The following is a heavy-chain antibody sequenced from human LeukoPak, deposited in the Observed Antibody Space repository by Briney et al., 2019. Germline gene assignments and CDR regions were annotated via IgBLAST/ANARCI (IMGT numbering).Heavy chain of an antibody. V-gene: IGHV1-8*01. CDR3: ARGEDTSMFPDY. D-gene: IGHD5-18*01. CDR1: GYTFTSYD. J-gene: IGHJ4*02. Sequence: ASVKVSCKASGYTFTSYDINWVRQATGQGLEWMGWMNPNSGNTGYAQKFQGRVTITRNTSISTSYMELSSLRSEDTAVYYCARGEDTSMFPDYWGQGTLVTVS. CDR2: MNPNSGNT.